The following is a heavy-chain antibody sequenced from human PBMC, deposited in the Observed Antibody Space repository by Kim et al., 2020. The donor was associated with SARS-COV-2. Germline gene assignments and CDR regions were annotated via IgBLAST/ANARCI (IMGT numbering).Heavy chain of an antibody. D-gene: IGHD3-22*01. V-gene: IGHV5-10-1*01. CDR1: GYSFTSYW. CDR2: IDPSDSYT. J-gene: IGHJ4*02. Sequence: GESLKISCKGSGYSFTSYWISWVRQMPGKGLEWMGRIDPSDSYTNYSPSFQGHVTISADKSISTAYLQWSSLKASDTAMYYCARLIYDSSGYYLIDYWGQGTLVTVSS. CDR3: ARLIYDSSGYYLIDY.